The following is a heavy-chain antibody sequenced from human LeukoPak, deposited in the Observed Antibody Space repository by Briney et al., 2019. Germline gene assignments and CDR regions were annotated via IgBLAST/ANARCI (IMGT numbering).Heavy chain of an antibody. CDR2: ISSSSSYV. D-gene: IGHD5-18*01. CDR3: ARGQDTAMVPFDY. J-gene: IGHJ4*02. Sequence: GGSLRLSCAASGFTFSSYSMNWVRQAPGKGLEWVSSISSSSSYVYYADSVKGRFTISRDNAKNSLYLQMNGLRAEDTAVYYCARGQDTAMVPFDYWGQGTLVTVSS. V-gene: IGHV3-21*01. CDR1: GFTFSSYS.